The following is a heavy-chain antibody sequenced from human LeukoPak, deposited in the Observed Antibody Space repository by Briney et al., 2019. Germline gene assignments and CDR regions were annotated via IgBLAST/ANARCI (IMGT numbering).Heavy chain of an antibody. V-gene: IGHV3-7*03. CDR2: IKQDGSEK. D-gene: IGHD6-13*01. J-gene: IGHJ3*02. CDR3: ASFQQLVTIDAFDI. Sequence: GGSLRLSCAASGFTFSSYWMSWARQAPGKGLEWVANIKQDGSEKYYVDSVKGRFTISRDNAKNSLYLQMNSLRAEDTAVYYCASFQQLVTIDAFDIWGQGTMVTVSS. CDR1: GFTFSSYW.